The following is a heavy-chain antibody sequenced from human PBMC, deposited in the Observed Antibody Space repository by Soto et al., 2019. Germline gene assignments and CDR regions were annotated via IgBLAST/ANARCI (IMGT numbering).Heavy chain of an antibody. CDR2: IYPSDSDT. Sequence: GESLKISCKGSGYNFAGYWIAWVRQMPGKGLELMGIIYPSDSDTRYRPSFQGQATISADKSISSAYLQWSSLRASDTAMYYCARGGVSTRTFDYWGQGTPVTVSS. CDR1: GYNFAGYW. CDR3: ARGGVSTRTFDY. D-gene: IGHD3-3*01. J-gene: IGHJ4*02. V-gene: IGHV5-51*01.